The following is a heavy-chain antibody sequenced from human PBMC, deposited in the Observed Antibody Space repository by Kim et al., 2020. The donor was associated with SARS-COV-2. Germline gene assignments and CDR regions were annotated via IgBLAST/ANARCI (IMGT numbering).Heavy chain of an antibody. V-gene: IGHV4-31*03. CDR3: ARESIVVVVAADGLEAGAFDI. J-gene: IGHJ3*02. Sequence: SETLSLTCTVSGGSISSGGYYWSWIRQHPGKGLEWIGYIYYSGSTYYNPSLKSRVTISVDTSKNQFSLKLSSVTAADTAVYYCARESIVVVVAADGLEAGAFDIWGQGTMVTVSS. CDR2: IYYSGST. D-gene: IGHD2-15*01. CDR1: GGSISSGGYY.